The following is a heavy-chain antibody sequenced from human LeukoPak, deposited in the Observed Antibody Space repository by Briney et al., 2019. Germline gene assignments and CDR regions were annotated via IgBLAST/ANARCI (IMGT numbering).Heavy chain of an antibody. V-gene: IGHV1-18*01. CDR3: ARGSPPRRNYDSRGYYSYYFDY. J-gene: IGHJ4*02. CDR2: ISAYNGNT. CDR1: GYTFTSYG. D-gene: IGHD3-22*01. Sequence: ASVRVSCKASGYTFTSYGISWVRQAPGQGLEWMGWISAYNGNTHYAQKLQGRVTMTTDTSTSTVYMELRSLRSDDTAVYYCARGSPPRRNYDSRGYYSYYFDYWGQGTLVTVSS.